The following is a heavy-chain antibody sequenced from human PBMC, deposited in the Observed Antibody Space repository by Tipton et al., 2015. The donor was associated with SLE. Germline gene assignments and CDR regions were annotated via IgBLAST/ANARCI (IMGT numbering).Heavy chain of an antibody. Sequence: TLSLTCTVAADSFTHYHWSWIRQPPGKGLEWTGYVYFDGSTNYNPSLKSRVTMSLDTSKNQFSLKLNSVTAADTAVYYCARGPYGAAASYDYWGQGTLVTVSS. J-gene: IGHJ4*02. CDR1: ADSFTHYH. CDR2: VYFDGST. V-gene: IGHV4-59*01. CDR3: ARGPYGAAASYDY. D-gene: IGHD6-13*01.